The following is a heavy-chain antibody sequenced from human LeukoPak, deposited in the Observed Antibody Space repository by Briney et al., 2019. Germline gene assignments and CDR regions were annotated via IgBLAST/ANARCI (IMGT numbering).Heavy chain of an antibody. CDR1: GGSISSGSYY. CDR2: IYTSGST. J-gene: IGHJ5*02. V-gene: IGHV4-61*02. Sequence: PSETLSLTCTVSGGSISSGSYYWSWIRQPAGKGLEWIGRIYTSGSTNYNPSLKNRVTISVDTSKNQFSLKLSSVTAADTAVYYCARQLVDWFDPWGQGTLVTVSS. CDR3: ARQLVDWFDP. D-gene: IGHD6-13*01.